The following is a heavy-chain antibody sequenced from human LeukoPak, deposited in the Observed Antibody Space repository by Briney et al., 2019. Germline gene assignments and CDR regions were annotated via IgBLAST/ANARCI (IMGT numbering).Heavy chain of an antibody. Sequence: GESLKISCKGSGYSFTSYRIGWVRQMPGKGLEWMGIIYPGDSDTRYSPSFQGQVTISADKSISTAYLQWSSLKASDTAMYYCARHSYYYGSGSYYAYYYYYMDVWGKGTTVTVSS. V-gene: IGHV5-51*01. CDR3: ARHSYYYGSGSYYAYYYYYMDV. D-gene: IGHD3-10*01. CDR2: IYPGDSDT. CDR1: GYSFTSYR. J-gene: IGHJ6*03.